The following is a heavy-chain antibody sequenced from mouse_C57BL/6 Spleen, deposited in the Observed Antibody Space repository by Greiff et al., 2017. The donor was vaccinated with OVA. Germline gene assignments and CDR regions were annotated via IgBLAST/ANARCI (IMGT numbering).Heavy chain of an antibody. J-gene: IGHJ1*03. CDR1: GYTFTGYW. V-gene: IGHV1-9*01. D-gene: IGHD4-1*01. CDR3: ARAGASRYFGV. Sequence: QVQLQQSGAELMKPGASVKLSCKATGYTFTGYWIEWVKQRPGHGLEWIGEILTGSGSTNYNEKFKGKATFTADTSSNTAYMQLSSLTTEDSAIYYCARAGASRYFGVWGTGTTVTVSS. CDR2: ILTGSGST.